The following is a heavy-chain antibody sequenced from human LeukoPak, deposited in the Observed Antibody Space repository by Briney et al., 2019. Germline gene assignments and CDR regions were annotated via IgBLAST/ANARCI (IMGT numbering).Heavy chain of an antibody. CDR1: GGSINSSSYY. D-gene: IGHD3-22*01. CDR3: ARQYSSSLGGGY. V-gene: IGHV4-39*01. Sequence: PSETLSLTCTVSGGSINSSSYYWGWIRQPPGKGLERMGTIYYSGRAYYNPSLKSRVTVSVDTSKNQFSLKLSSVTAADTAVYYCARQYSSSLGGGYWGQGTLVTVSS. J-gene: IGHJ4*02. CDR2: IYYSGRA.